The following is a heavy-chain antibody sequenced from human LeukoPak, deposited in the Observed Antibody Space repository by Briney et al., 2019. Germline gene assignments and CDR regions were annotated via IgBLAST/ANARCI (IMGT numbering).Heavy chain of an antibody. CDR1: GFTFSSYS. J-gene: IGHJ4*02. V-gene: IGHV3-21*01. D-gene: IGHD2-15*01. Sequence: PGGSLRLSCAASGFTFSSYSMNWVRQAPGKGLEWVSSISSSSSYIYYADSVKGRFTISRDSAKNSLYLQMNSLRAEDTAVYYCARTGVVAATVDYWGQGTLVTVSS. CDR3: ARTGVVAATVDY. CDR2: ISSSSSYI.